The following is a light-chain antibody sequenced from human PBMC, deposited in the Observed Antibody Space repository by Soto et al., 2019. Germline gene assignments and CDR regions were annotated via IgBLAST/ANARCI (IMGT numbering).Light chain of an antibody. J-gene: IGLJ2*01. CDR3: AAWDDNLTGVI. CDR2: TNN. CDR1: SSNIGSNT. Sequence: QSVLTQPPSASGTPGQRVTISCSGSSSNIGSNTVNWYQQLPTTAPKLLIYTNNQRPSGVPDRFSGSKSGTSASLAISGLQSEDEADYYCAAWDDNLTGVIFGGGTQLTVL. V-gene: IGLV1-44*01.